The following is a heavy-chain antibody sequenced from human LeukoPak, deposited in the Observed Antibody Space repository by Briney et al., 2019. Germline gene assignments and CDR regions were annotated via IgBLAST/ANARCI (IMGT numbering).Heavy chain of an antibody. D-gene: IGHD3-10*01. CDR1: GFTFSSYA. J-gene: IGHJ4*02. V-gene: IGHV3-30-3*01. CDR2: TSSDLNVK. Sequence: PGGSLRLSCAASGFTFSSYAIHWVRRAPGKGLEWVAVTSSDLNVKLYADSVKDRFTISRDNSRSTLYLQMNSLRPEDTAIYYCAREGYYGSGSPPSLYFDYWGQGTLVTVSS. CDR3: AREGYYGSGSPPSLYFDY.